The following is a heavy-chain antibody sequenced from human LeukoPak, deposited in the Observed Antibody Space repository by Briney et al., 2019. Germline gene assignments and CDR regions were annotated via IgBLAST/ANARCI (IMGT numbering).Heavy chain of an antibody. J-gene: IGHJ4*02. CDR3: ARVGASGSYSTPFDY. CDR2: ISRGSNYI. D-gene: IGHD1-26*01. Sequence: AGGSLRLSCAASGFTFSNAWMNWVRQAPGKGLEWVSSISRGSNYIYYADSVKGRFTISRDSAKNSLYLQMNSLRAEDTAVYHCARVGASGSYSTPFDYWGQGTLVTVSS. CDR1: GFTFSNAW. V-gene: IGHV3-21*01.